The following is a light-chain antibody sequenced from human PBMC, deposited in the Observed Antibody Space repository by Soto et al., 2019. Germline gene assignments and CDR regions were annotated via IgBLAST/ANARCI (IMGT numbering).Light chain of an antibody. CDR3: QQYNVYPYT. CDR1: QSINGR. V-gene: IGKV1-5*01. Sequence: DIQMTQSPSTLSASIGDRVTITCRASQSINGRLAWYQQKPGRPPKLLSYDVSVLESRAPSRFSGSGSGTAFTLTNSSLRPYDFATFYCQQYNVYPYTFGHGSRLDIQ. CDR2: DVS. J-gene: IGKJ2*01.